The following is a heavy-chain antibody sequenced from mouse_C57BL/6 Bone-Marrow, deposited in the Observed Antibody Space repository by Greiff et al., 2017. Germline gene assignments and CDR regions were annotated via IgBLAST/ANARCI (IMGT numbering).Heavy chain of an antibody. J-gene: IGHJ3*01. CDR3: ARGDGYYSWFAY. CDR2: INPYNGDT. D-gene: IGHD2-3*01. Sequence: VQLQQSGPELVKPGDSVKISCKASGYSFTGYFMNWVMQSHGKSLEWIGRINPYNGDTFYNQKFKGKATLTVDKSSSTAHMELRSLTSEDSAVYYCARGDGYYSWFAYWGQGTPVTVSA. V-gene: IGHV1-20*01. CDR1: GYSFTGYF.